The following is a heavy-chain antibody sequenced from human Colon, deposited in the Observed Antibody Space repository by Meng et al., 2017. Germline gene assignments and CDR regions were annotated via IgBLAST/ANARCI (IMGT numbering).Heavy chain of an antibody. CDR2: INPNSGGT. D-gene: IGHD3-3*01. V-gene: IGHV1-2*06. CDR3: ARSPYDFWSGYSRIFDY. CDR1: GSTFTGYY. J-gene: IGHJ4*02. Sequence: QLQVVDSGAEVKKPGASVKVSCKASGSTFTGYYMHWVRQAPGQGLEWMGRINPNSGGTNYAQKFQGRVTMTRDTSISTAYMELSRLRSDDTAVYCCARSPYDFWSGYSRIFDYWGQGTLVTVFS.